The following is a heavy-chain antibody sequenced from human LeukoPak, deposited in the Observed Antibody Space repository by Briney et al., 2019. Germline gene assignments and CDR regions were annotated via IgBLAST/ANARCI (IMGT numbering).Heavy chain of an antibody. D-gene: IGHD6-13*01. CDR3: ARVYAAGTYYFDY. Sequence: GGSLRLSCAASGFTFSSYSMNWVRQAPGKGLEWVSSISGSGGYIYYADSVKGRFTISRDNAKNSLYLQMNSLRAEDTAVYYCARVYAAGTYYFDYWGQGTLVTVSS. CDR1: GFTFSSYS. CDR2: ISGSGGYI. V-gene: IGHV3-21*01. J-gene: IGHJ4*02.